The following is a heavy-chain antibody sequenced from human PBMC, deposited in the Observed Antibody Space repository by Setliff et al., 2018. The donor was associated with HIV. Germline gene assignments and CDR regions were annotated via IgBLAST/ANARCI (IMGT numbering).Heavy chain of an antibody. Sequence: ASVKVSCKASGYTFTSYDINWVRQATGQGLEWMGWMMPSSGNTGYAQKFQGRLTMTRNTSINTAYMELSGLRSEDTAVYYCARNDYNWNYGRRENWFDPWGQGTLVTVSS. CDR2: MMPSSGNT. J-gene: IGHJ5*02. D-gene: IGHD1-7*01. CDR1: GYTFTSYD. V-gene: IGHV1-8*02. CDR3: ARNDYNWNYGRRENWFDP.